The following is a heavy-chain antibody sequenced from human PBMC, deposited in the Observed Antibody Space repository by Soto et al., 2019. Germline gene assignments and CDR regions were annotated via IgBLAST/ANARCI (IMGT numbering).Heavy chain of an antibody. V-gene: IGHV1-2*02. CDR3: AGDRYCSTTSCYGMDV. Sequence: ASVKVSCKASGYTFTDCYIHWVRQAPGQGLEWMGWINPHSGGTNYAQKFQGRVTMTRNTSISTAYMELRSLRSDDTAVYYCAGDRYCSTTSCYGMDVWGQGTTVTVSS. D-gene: IGHD2-2*01. J-gene: IGHJ6*02. CDR2: INPHSGGT. CDR1: GYTFTDCY.